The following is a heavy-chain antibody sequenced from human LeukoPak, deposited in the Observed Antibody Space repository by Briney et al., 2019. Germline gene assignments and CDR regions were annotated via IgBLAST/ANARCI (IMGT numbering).Heavy chain of an antibody. CDR3: ARRPRYCSSTSCYRDAFDI. D-gene: IGHD2-2*02. CDR1: GGSISSSSYY. Sequence: PSETLSLTCTVSGGSISSSSYYWGWIRQPPGKGLEWIGSIYYSGSTYYNPSLKSRVTISVDTSKNQFSLKLSSVTAADTAVYYCARRPRYCSSTSCYRDAFDIWGQGTMVTVSS. CDR2: IYYSGST. V-gene: IGHV4-39*01. J-gene: IGHJ3*02.